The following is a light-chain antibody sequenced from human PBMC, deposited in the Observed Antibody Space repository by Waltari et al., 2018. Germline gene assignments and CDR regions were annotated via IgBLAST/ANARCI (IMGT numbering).Light chain of an antibody. CDR1: QSVRNF. CDR2: ATS. V-gene: IGKV1-39*01. J-gene: IGKJ1*01. CDR3: QQGYMTPRT. Sequence: DIQMTQSPSFLSASVGDRATITCRASQSVRNFLNWYQQEPGKAPKLLIYATSSLQTGVPSRFSGSGSGTDFTLSISSLQPEDFAIYFCQQGYMTPRTFGQGTKVEIK.